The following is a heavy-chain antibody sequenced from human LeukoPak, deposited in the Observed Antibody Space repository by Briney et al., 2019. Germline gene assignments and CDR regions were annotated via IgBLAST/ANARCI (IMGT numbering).Heavy chain of an antibody. J-gene: IGHJ4*02. V-gene: IGHV3-23*01. CDR2: ISGSGGNT. CDR1: GFTFSNYA. D-gene: IGHD6-19*01. Sequence: GGSLRLSCAASGFTFSNYAMSWVRQAPGKGLEWVSAISGSGGNTYYADSVKGRFTISRDNSKNTLYLQMNSLRAEDTAVYYCAKGRAFIAVAGYYFDYWGQGTLVTVSS. CDR3: AKGRAFIAVAGYYFDY.